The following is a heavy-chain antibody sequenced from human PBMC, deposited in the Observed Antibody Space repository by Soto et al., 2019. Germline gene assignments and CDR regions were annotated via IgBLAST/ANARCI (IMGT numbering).Heavy chain of an antibody. J-gene: IGHJ6*03. CDR1: GYAFTGDY. V-gene: IGHV1-2*04. CDR2: INPNSGGT. D-gene: IGHD1-1*01. CDR3: ARAALKGGTYYYYMDV. Sequence: ASVKGSCNASGYAFTGDYMDLVRQAPGQGLEWMGWINPNSGGTNYAQKFQGWVTMTRDTSISTAYMELSRLRSDDTAVYYCARAALKGGTYYYYMDVWGKGTTVTVSS.